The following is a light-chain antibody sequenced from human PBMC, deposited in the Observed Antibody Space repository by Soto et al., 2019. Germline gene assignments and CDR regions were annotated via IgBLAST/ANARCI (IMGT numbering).Light chain of an antibody. CDR2: WAS. J-gene: IGKJ4*01. CDR3: HQYYSTPRT. V-gene: IGKV4-1*01. CDR1: QSLLYNSNNKNY. Sequence: DIGMTQSPDSLAVSLGERATINCKSSQSLLYNSNNKNYLAWYQQKPGQPPKLLLYWASTRESGVPDRFSGSGSGTDFTLTISSLQSEDVAVYYCHQYYSTPRTFGGGTKVEIK.